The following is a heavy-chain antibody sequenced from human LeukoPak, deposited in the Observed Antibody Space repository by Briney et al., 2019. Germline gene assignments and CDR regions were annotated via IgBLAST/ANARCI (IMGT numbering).Heavy chain of an antibody. D-gene: IGHD6-13*01. Sequence: PSGTLSLTCAVSGGSISSSNWWSWVRQPPGKGLEWIGEIYHSGSTNYNPSLKSRVTISVDKSKNQFSLKLSSVTAADTAVYYCARSITAGYRTDAFDIWGQGTMVTVSS. CDR3: ARSITAGYRTDAFDI. CDR1: GGSISSSNW. CDR2: IYHSGST. V-gene: IGHV4-4*02. J-gene: IGHJ3*02.